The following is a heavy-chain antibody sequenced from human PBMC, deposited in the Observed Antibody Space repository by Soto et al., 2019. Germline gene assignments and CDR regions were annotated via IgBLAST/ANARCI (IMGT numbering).Heavy chain of an antibody. J-gene: IGHJ6*02. CDR1: GFTFSRYG. CDR2: IWYDGSNK. V-gene: IGHV3-33*01. D-gene: IGHD2-2*01. CDR3: AREVGKGPDLTRNYYGMDV. Sequence: VGSLRLSCAASGFTFSRYGMHWVRQAAGKGLEWVAVIWYDGSNKYYADSVKGRFTISRDNSKNTLYLQMNSLRAEDTAVYYCAREVGKGPDLTRNYYGMDVWGQATTVTASS.